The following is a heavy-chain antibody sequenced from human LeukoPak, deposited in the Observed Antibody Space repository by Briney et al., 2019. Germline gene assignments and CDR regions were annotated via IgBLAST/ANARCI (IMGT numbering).Heavy chain of an antibody. J-gene: IGHJ5*02. V-gene: IGHV1-18*01. CDR3: ARGWELSS. CDR1: GYTFNNYA. D-gene: IGHD1-26*01. Sequence: ASVKVSCKASGYTFNNYAISWVRQAPGQGLEWMGWISIYNGHTDYAQNLQGRVTMTTDTSTSTAYMELRSLRSDDTALYYRARGWELSSWGQGTLVTVSS. CDR2: ISIYNGHT.